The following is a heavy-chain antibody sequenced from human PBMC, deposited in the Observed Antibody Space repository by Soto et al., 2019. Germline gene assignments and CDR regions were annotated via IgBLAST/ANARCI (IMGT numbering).Heavy chain of an antibody. CDR2: ISGSGGST. Sequence: GGSLRLSCAASGFTFSSYAMSWVRQAPGKGLEWVSAISGSGGSTYYADSVKGRFTISRDNSKNTLYLQMNSLRAEDTAVYYCAMSITMVRGVIIPLGYWGQGTLVTVSS. J-gene: IGHJ4*02. D-gene: IGHD3-10*01. V-gene: IGHV3-23*01. CDR1: GFTFSSYA. CDR3: AMSITMVRGVIIPLGY.